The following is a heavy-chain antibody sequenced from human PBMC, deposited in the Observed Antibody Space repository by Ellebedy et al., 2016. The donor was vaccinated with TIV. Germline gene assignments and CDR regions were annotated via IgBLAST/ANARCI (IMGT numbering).Heavy chain of an antibody. D-gene: IGHD3/OR15-3a*01. CDR1: GGSISSDGYY. CDR2: ISFSGDT. J-gene: IGHJ2*01. V-gene: IGHV4-31*03. CDR3: ARNQLIFTFDKCYFDL. Sequence: LRLSCSVSGGSISSDGYYWSWIRQHPGKGLEWIGHISFSGDTYYNASLKSRATISVDTSKDQFSLRLNSVTAADTAVYYCARNQLIFTFDKCYFDLWGRGTLVTVSS.